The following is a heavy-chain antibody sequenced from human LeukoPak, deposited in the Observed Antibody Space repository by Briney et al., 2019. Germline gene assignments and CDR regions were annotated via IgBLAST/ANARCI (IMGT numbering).Heavy chain of an antibody. Sequence: PGGSLRLSCAASGFTFTTYWMHWVRQAPGKGLVWVSHINSDGSITSYADSVKGRFTISRDNAKNTLYLQMNSLRAEDTAVYYCAKDLRIGYWGQGTLVTVSS. J-gene: IGHJ4*02. D-gene: IGHD3-3*01. CDR3: AKDLRIGY. CDR1: GFTFTTYW. CDR2: INSDGSIT. V-gene: IGHV3-74*01.